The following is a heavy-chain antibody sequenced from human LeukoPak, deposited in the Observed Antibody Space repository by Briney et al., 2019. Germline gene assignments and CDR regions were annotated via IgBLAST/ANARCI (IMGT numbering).Heavy chain of an antibody. V-gene: IGHV1-2*02. D-gene: IGHD4-23*01. Sequence: ASVTVSCKASGYTFTSYAMNWVRQAPGQGLEWMGWINPNSGGTNYAQKFQGRVTMTRDTSISTAYMELSSLRSEDTAVYYCARDNSVEDTAWWFDPWGQGTLVTVSS. CDR2: INPNSGGT. CDR1: GYTFTSYA. CDR3: ARDNSVEDTAWWFDP. J-gene: IGHJ5*02.